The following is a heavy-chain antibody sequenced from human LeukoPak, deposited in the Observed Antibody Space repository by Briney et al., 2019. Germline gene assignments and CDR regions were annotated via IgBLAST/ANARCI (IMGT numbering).Heavy chain of an antibody. J-gene: IGHJ5*02. CDR1: GGSFSGYY. CDR3: ARTLVGGSYSITGFDP. CDR2: INHSGST. D-gene: IGHD1-26*01. V-gene: IGHV4-34*01. Sequence: PSETLSLTCAVYGGSFSGYYWSWIRQPPGKGLEWIGEINHSGSTNYNPSLKSRVTISVDTSKNQFSLKLSSVTAADTAVYYCARTLVGGSYSITGFDPWGQGTLVTVSS.